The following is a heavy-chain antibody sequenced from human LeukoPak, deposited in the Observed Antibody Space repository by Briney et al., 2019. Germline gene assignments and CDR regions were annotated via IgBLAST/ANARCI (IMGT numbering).Heavy chain of an antibody. CDR1: GFTFSSYE. CDR3: ARDSRYDYVWGSPRSPFDY. D-gene: IGHD3-16*01. CDR2: ISSSGSTI. V-gene: IGHV3-48*03. J-gene: IGHJ4*02. Sequence: GGSLRLSCAASGFTFSSYEMNWVRQAPGKGLEWVSYISSSGSTIYYADSVKGRFTISRDNAKNSLYLQMNSLRAEDTAVYYCARDSRYDYVWGSPRSPFDYWGQGTLVTVSS.